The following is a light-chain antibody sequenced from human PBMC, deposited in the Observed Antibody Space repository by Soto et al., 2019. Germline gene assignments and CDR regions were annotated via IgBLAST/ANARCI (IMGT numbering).Light chain of an antibody. CDR1: SSDIGGYIY. CDR3: SSFTSSSPYV. CDR2: DVT. Sequence: QSVLTQPASVSGSPGQSITVSCTGTSSDIGGYIYVSWYQQHPGKAPKLLIYDVTNRPSGVSYRFSGSKSGNTASLTISGLQAEDEADYYCSSFTSSSPYVFGTGTKLTVL. V-gene: IGLV2-14*01. J-gene: IGLJ1*01.